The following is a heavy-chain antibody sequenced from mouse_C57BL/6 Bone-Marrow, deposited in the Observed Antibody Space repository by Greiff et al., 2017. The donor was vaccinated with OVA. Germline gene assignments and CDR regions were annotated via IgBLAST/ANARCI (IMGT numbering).Heavy chain of an antibody. D-gene: IGHD1-1*01. J-gene: IGHJ2*01. V-gene: IGHV1-69*01. CDR2: IDPSDSYT. Sequence: QVQLQQPGAELVMPGASVKLSCKASGYTFTSYWMHWVKQRPGQGLEWIGEIDPSDSYTNYNQKFKGKSTLTVDKSSSTAYMQLSSLTSEDSAVYYCAREGDYWVYYFDYWGQGTTLTVSS. CDR1: GYTFTSYW. CDR3: AREGDYWVYYFDY.